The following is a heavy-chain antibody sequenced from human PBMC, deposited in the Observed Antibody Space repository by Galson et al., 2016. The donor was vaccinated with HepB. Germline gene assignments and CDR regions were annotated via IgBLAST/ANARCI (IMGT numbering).Heavy chain of an antibody. CDR2: IHSTVIT. V-gene: IGHV4-4*07. Sequence: SETLSLTCTVSGGSISLWQWNWVRQPAGKGLEWIGRIHSTVITKYNPSLEGRISMSMDASKNQISLKLTSVTTADTAVYYCATGDGWLDHWGQGILVSVSS. J-gene: IGHJ4*02. D-gene: IGHD6-19*01. CDR1: GGSISLWQ. CDR3: ATGDGWLDH.